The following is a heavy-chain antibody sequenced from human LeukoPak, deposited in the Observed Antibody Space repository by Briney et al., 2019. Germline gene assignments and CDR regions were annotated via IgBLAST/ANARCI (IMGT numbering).Heavy chain of an antibody. D-gene: IGHD6-13*01. J-gene: IGHJ6*02. CDR1: GFTLSDYY. CDR2: VTSSGSTI. CDR3: ARWLRGIADADGVDV. V-gene: IGHV3-11*01. Sequence: GGSLRLSCAASGFTLSDYYMTWIRQAPGKGLEWISYVTSSGSTIYYADSVEGRFTISRDNAKNSLYLQMNSLRAEDTAVYYCARWLRGIADADGVDVWGQLTTVTVSS.